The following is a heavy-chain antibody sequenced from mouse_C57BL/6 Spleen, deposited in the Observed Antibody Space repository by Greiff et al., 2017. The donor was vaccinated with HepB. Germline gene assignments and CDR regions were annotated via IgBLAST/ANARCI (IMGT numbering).Heavy chain of an antibody. V-gene: IGHV3-6*01. CDR2: ISYDGSN. D-gene: IGHD2-4*01. J-gene: IGHJ2*01. CDR3: AREHPIYYDYGAFDY. Sequence: ESGPGLVKPSQSLSLTCSVTGYSITSGYYWNWIRQFPGNKLEWMGYISYDGSNNYNPSLKNRISITRDTSKNQFFLKLNSVTTEDTATYYCAREHPIYYDYGAFDYWGQGTTLTVSS. CDR1: GYSITSGYY.